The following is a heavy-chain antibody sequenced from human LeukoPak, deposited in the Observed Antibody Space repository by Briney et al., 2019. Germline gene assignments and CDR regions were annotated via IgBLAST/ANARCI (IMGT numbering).Heavy chain of an antibody. CDR2: ITHTGTRT. CDR3: ASSRRGYDTGWNYFDY. D-gene: IGHD6-19*01. V-gene: IGHV3-23*01. Sequence: PGGSLRLSCTTSGFTFNFHAMTWVRQAPGKGLEWVATITHTGTRTYHADSVKGRFTISRDNSRGTLFLQMSSLRAGDTAVYYCASSRRGYDTGWNYFDYWGQGTLVTVSS. CDR1: GFTFNFHA. J-gene: IGHJ4*02.